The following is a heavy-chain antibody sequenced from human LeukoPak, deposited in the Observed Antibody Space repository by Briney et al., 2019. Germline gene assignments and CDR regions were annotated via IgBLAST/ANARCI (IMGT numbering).Heavy chain of an antibody. V-gene: IGHV3-7*02. J-gene: IGHJ3*02. D-gene: IGHD3-22*01. CDR3: ARGLLDSNGSSWRPFDI. CDR1: GFTFSYYW. CDR2: IKQDASEK. Sequence: GGSLRLSCAASGFTFSYYWMIWVRQAPGKGLGWVSNIKQDASEKYYVDSVKGRFTISRDNAKNSLYLQMNSLRAEDTAVYYCARGLLDSNGSSWRPFDIWGQGTMVTVSS.